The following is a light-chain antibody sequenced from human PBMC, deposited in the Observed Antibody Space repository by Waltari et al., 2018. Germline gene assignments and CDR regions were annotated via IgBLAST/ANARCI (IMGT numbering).Light chain of an antibody. Sequence: EVVLTQSPAALSLSPGERASLSCRASQSVDTSLAWYQQTPGQAPRLVIYDASKRATGIPPRFSGSGSGTDFTLTISSLEPEDFTVYYCQQYSNWPPSITFGQGTRLE. V-gene: IGKV3-11*01. CDR1: QSVDTS. CDR3: QQYSNWPPSIT. J-gene: IGKJ5*01. CDR2: DAS.